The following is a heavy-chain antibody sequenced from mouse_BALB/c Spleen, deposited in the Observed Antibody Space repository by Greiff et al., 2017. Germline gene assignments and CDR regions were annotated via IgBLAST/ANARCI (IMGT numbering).Heavy chain of an antibody. CDR3: ARNKYGYFDY. D-gene: IGHD2-14*01. J-gene: IGHJ2*01. CDR2: INPYNGDT. V-gene: IGHV1-20*02. Sequence: VQLQQSGPELVKPGASVKISCKASGYSFTGYFMNWVMQSHGKSLEWIGRINPYNGDTFYNQKFKGKATLTVDKSSSTAHMELRSLASEDSAVYYCARNKYGYFDYWGQGTTLTVAS. CDR1: GYSFTGYF.